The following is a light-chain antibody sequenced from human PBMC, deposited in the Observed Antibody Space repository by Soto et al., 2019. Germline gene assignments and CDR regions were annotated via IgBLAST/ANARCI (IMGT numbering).Light chain of an antibody. CDR1: IGDVGGYYY. Sequence: QSALTQPPSASESPGQSVTISCSGTIGDVGGYYYVSWYQHHPGRAPKLLIYEVNNRPSGVSSRFSGSKSGNTASLTISGLQAEDEADYYCSSYASTNTVLFGGGTKLTVL. J-gene: IGLJ2*01. CDR3: SSYASTNTVL. V-gene: IGLV2-8*01. CDR2: EVN.